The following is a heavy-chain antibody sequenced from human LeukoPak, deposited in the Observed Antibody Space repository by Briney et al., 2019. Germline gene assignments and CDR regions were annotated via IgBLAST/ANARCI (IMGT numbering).Heavy chain of an antibody. CDR1: GGSIRPYY. CDR2: IFTTGST. J-gene: IGHJ5*02. Sequence: SETLSLTCTVSGGSIRPYYWSWIRQPPGKGLEWIGCIFTTGSTNYNPSLKSRDTISVDTSTKQLSLKLSSVTAADTAVYYCARGGFGSSTYYFEVDPWGQGTLVTVSS. V-gene: IGHV4-4*09. CDR3: ARGGFGSSTYYFEVDP. D-gene: IGHD2/OR15-2a*01.